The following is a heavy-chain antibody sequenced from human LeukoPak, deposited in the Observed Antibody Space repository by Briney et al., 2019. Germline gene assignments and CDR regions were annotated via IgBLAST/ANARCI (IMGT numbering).Heavy chain of an antibody. CDR1: GFTFSSYS. Sequence: GGSLRLSCAASGFTFSSYSMNWVRQAPGKGLEWVSSISSSSSYIYYADSVKGRFTISRDNAKNSLYLQMNSLRAKDTAVYYCARVNYDSSGYYYGVYYWGQGTLVTVSS. V-gene: IGHV3-21*01. J-gene: IGHJ4*02. CDR2: ISSSSSYI. D-gene: IGHD3-22*01. CDR3: ARVNYDSSGYYYGVYY.